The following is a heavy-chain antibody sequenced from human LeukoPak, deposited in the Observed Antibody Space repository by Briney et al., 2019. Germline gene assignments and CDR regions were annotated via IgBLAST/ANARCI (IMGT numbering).Heavy chain of an antibody. V-gene: IGHV4-39*01. Sequence: TSETLSLTCTVSGGSISSNIYYWGWIRQPPGKGLEWIGSFYYSGSTYYNPSLKSRVTISVDTSKNQSSLKLSSVTAADTAVYYCARTVLEVEYQLLMDYFDYWGQGTLVTVSS. CDR3: ARTVLEVEYQLLMDYFDY. CDR2: FYYSGST. CDR1: GGSISSNIYY. D-gene: IGHD2-2*01. J-gene: IGHJ4*02.